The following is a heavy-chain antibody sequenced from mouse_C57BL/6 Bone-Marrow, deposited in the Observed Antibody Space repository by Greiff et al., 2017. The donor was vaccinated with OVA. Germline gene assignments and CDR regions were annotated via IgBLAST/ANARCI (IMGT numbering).Heavy chain of an antibody. D-gene: IGHD2-1*01. J-gene: IGHJ2*01. Sequence: EVQLQQYGAELVRPGASVKLSCTASGFNIKDDYMHWVKQRPEQGLEWIGWIDPENGDTEYASKFQGKATITADTSSNTAYLQLSSLTSEDTAVYYCTSYGNFDYWGKGTALTVSS. CDR1: GFNIKDDY. V-gene: IGHV14-4*01. CDR3: TSYGNFDY. CDR2: IDPENGDT.